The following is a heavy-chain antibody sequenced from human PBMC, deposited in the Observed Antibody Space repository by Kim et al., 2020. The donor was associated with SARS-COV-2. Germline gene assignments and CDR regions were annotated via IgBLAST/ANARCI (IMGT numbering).Heavy chain of an antibody. Sequence: ANYAQKFQGRVTLTADKSTSTAYMELSSLRSEDTAVYYCASYGSGSYLDYWGQGTLVTVSS. D-gene: IGHD3-10*01. CDR3: ASYGSGSYLDY. CDR2: A. V-gene: IGHV1-69*02. J-gene: IGHJ4*02.